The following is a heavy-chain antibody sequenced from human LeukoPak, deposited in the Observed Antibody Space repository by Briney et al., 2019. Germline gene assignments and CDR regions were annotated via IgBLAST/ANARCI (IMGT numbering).Heavy chain of an antibody. CDR3: ARDREVLRLWFGAPNDAFDI. J-gene: IGHJ3*02. CDR1: GFTFSDYY. CDR2: ISSSGSTI. Sequence: GGSLRLSCAASGFTFSDYYMSWIRQAPGKGLEWVSYISSSGSTIYYADSVKGRFTISRDNAKNSLYLQMNSLRAEDTAVYYCARDREVLRLWFGAPNDAFDIWGQGTMVTVSS. D-gene: IGHD3-10*01. V-gene: IGHV3-11*01.